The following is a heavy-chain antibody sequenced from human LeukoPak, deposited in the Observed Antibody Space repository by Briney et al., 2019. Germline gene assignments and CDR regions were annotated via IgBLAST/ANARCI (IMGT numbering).Heavy chain of an antibody. CDR2: IYYSGST. D-gene: IGHD2-2*01. V-gene: IGHV4-59*01. J-gene: IGHJ4*02. Sequence: PSETLSLTCTVSGGSISSYYWSWIRQPPGKGLEWIGYIYYSGSTNYNPSLKSRVTISVDTSKNQFSLKLSSVTAADTAVYYCARDSYCSSTSCPMSIDYWGQGTLVTVSS. CDR1: GGSISSYY. CDR3: ARDSYCSSTSCPMSIDY.